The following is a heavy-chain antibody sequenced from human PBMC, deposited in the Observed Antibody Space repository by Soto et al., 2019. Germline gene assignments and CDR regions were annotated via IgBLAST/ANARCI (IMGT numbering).Heavy chain of an antibody. D-gene: IGHD1-1*01. Sequence: SETLSLTCTVSGDSISSGNYRWGWVRQTPGKGLEWIGNIYSTGTTYYNPSLKSRATISGDTSKNQFSLKLSIVTAADTAVYYCTSRLGYGYAMDVWGQGTAVTVAS. J-gene: IGHJ6*02. CDR1: GDSISSGNYR. V-gene: IGHV4-39*01. CDR3: TSRLGYGYAMDV. CDR2: IYSTGTT.